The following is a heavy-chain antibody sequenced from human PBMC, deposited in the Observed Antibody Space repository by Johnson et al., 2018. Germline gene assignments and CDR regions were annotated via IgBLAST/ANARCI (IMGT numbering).Heavy chain of an antibody. J-gene: IGHJ6*02. CDR3: AKDWFNYYYYGMDV. V-gene: IGHV3-9*01. D-gene: IGHD3-10*01. CDR1: GFTFDDYA. Sequence: VQLVQSGGGLVQPGRSLRLSCAASGFTFDDYAMHWVRQAPGKGLEWVSGISWNSGSIGYADSVKGRFTIHRNNAKNSLYLQMNSLRAEDTALYYCAKDWFNYYYYGMDVWGQGTTVTVSS. CDR2: ISWNSGSI.